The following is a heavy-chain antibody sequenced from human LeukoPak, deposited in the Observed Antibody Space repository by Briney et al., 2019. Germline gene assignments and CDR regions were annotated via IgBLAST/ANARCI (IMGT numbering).Heavy chain of an antibody. Sequence: ASVKVSCKASGYTFTSYDINWVRQATGQGLEWMGWMNPNSGNTGYAQKFQGRVTMTRNTSISTAYMELSSLSSEDTAVYYCARGLYRDYYYYMDVWGKGTTVTVSS. J-gene: IGHJ6*03. CDR3: ARGLYRDYYYYMDV. CDR2: MNPNSGNT. D-gene: IGHD2/OR15-2a*01. V-gene: IGHV1-8*01. CDR1: GYTFTSYD.